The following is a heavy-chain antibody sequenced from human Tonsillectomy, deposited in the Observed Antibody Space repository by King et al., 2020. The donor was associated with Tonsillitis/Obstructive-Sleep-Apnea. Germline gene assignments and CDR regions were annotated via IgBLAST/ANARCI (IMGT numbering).Heavy chain of an antibody. Sequence: VQLQESGPGLVKPSETLSLTCTVSGGSISSYYWSWIRQPPGKGLEWIGYIYYSGSTNYNPSLNSRVTISVDTSKNQFSLKLSSVTAADTAVYYCARGDSGYDYFDYWGQGTLVTVSS. V-gene: IGHV4-59*01. CDR2: IYYSGST. CDR3: ARGDSGYDYFDY. CDR1: GGSISSYY. J-gene: IGHJ4*02. D-gene: IGHD5-12*01.